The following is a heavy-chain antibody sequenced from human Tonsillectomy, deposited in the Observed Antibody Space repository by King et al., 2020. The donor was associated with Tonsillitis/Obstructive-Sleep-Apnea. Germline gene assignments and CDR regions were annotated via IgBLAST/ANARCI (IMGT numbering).Heavy chain of an antibody. CDR1: GGSISSSYY. J-gene: IGHJ4*02. Sequence: QLQESGPGLVKPSETLSLTCSVSGGSISSSYYWGWIRQSPGKGLEWIGSIYYSGSTYYNPSPKSRVTISVDTSKNQFSLKVSSVTAAATAMYFCARLWSSDDSGAHWGQGTLVTVSS. CDR2: IYYSGST. D-gene: IGHD5-12*01. V-gene: IGHV4-39*01. CDR3: ARLWSSDDSGAH.